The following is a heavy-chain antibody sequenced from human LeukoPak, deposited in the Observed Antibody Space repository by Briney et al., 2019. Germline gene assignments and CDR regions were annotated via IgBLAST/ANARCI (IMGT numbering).Heavy chain of an antibody. CDR2: ISSSSSYI. Sequence: PGGSLRLSCAASGFTFSSYWMSWVRQAPGKGLEWVSSISSSSSYIYYADSVKGRFTISRDNAKNSLYLQMNSLRAEDTAVYYYARDRYYDFWSGYYEAYHGMDVWGQGTTVTVSS. D-gene: IGHD3-3*01. J-gene: IGHJ6*02. V-gene: IGHV3-21*01. CDR3: ARDRYYDFWSGYYEAYHGMDV. CDR1: GFTFSSYW.